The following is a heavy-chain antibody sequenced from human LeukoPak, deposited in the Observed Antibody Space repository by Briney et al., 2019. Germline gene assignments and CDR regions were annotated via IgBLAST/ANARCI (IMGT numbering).Heavy chain of an antibody. CDR3: ARGGYYSSSSLDY. CDR1: GFTFSSYW. CDR2: IKQDGSEK. D-gene: IGHD6-6*01. J-gene: IGHJ4*02. V-gene: IGHV3-7*01. Sequence: GGSLRLACAAGGFTFSSYWMSWVRQATGKGLEWVANIKQDGSEKYYVDSVKGRFTISRDNAKNSLYLQMNSLRAEDTAVYYCARGGYYSSSSLDYWGQGTLVTVSS.